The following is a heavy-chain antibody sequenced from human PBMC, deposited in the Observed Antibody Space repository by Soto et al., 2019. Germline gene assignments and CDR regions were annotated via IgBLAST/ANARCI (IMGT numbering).Heavy chain of an antibody. CDR1: GGSISSGGYY. Sequence: PSETLALTCTVSGGSISSGGYYWSWIRQHPGKGLEWIGYIYYSGSTYYNPSLKSRVTISVDTSKNQFSLKLSSVTAADTAVYYCARDSNYYGSGVDYWGQGTLVTVSS. D-gene: IGHD3-10*01. CDR3: ARDSNYYGSGVDY. V-gene: IGHV4-31*03. CDR2: IYYSGST. J-gene: IGHJ4*02.